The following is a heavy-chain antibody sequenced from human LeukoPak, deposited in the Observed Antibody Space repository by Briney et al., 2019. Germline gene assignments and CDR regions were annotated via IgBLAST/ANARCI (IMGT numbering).Heavy chain of an antibody. CDR3: AKDSTGTTYALDY. D-gene: IGHD1-1*01. V-gene: IGHV3-9*01. J-gene: IGHJ4*02. CDR2: ISWNSGSI. Sequence: GGSLRLSCAASGFTFSSYAMHWVRQAPGKGLEWVSGISWNSGSIGYADSVKGRFTISRDNAKNSLYLQMNSLRAEDTALYYCAKDSTGTTYALDYWGQGTLVTVSS. CDR1: GFTFSSYA.